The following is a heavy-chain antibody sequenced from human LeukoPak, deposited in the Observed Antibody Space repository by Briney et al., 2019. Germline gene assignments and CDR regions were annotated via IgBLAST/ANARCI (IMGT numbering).Heavy chain of an antibody. CDR1: GFTFSSYW. CDR3: ARDRSDILTGYNDAFDI. Sequence: PGGPLRLSCADSGFTFSSYWMSWVRQAPGKELEWVANIKQDGSEKYYVDSVKGRLTISRDNAKKSLYLQMNSLRAGDTAVYYCARDRSDILTGYNDAFDIWGQGTMVTVSS. CDR2: IKQDGSEK. D-gene: IGHD3-9*01. V-gene: IGHV3-7*01. J-gene: IGHJ3*02.